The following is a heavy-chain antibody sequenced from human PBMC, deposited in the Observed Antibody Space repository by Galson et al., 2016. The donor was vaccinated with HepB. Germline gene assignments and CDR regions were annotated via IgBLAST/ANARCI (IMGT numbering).Heavy chain of an antibody. V-gene: IGHV3-23*01. CDR1: GFTFSSYA. CDR2: ISGSGRIT. Sequence: SLRLSCAASGFTFSSYAMMWVRQTPGKGLEWVSSISGSGRITYYADSVRGRFTISRDNSTSTLYLRMNSLGAEDTAVYDCATDNLAYCGAECYSWGQGTRVTVSS. D-gene: IGHD2-21*01. CDR3: ATDNLAYCGAECYS. J-gene: IGHJ5*02.